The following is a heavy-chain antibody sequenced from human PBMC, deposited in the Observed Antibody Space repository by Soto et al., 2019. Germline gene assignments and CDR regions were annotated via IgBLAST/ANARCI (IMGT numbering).Heavy chain of an antibody. D-gene: IGHD3-3*01. CDR1: GFTFSSYS. CDR2: ISSSSSTI. V-gene: IGHV3-48*01. J-gene: IGHJ5*02. Sequence: QPGGSLRLSCAASGFTFSSYSMNWVRQAPGKGLEWVSYISSSSSTIYYADSVKGRFTISRDNAKNSLYLQMNSLRAEDTAVYYCARVNDFWSGYYSWFDPWGQGTLVTVSS. CDR3: ARVNDFWSGYYSWFDP.